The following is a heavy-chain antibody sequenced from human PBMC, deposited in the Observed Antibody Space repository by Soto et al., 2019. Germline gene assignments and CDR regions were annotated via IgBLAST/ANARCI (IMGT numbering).Heavy chain of an antibody. V-gene: IGHV1-69*12. Sequence: QVQLVQSGAEVKKPGSSVKVSCKASGGTFSTHTMSWVRQAPGQGLEWMGGIIPMFGTTNYAENFQGRVTITADESTSTAYMELSSLRSEDTAVYYCTRDLYYFDSSAYYGHNWFDPWGQGTRVTVSS. CDR3: TRDLYYFDSSAYYGHNWFDP. CDR2: IIPMFGTT. J-gene: IGHJ5*02. D-gene: IGHD3-22*01. CDR1: GGTFSTHT.